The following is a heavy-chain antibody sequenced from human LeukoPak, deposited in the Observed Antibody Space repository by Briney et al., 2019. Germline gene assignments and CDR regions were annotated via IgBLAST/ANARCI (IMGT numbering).Heavy chain of an antibody. J-gene: IGHJ4*02. D-gene: IGHD3-22*01. Sequence: GGSLRLSCAASGFTVSSNYMSWVRQAPGKGLEWVSVIYSGGSTYYADSVKGRFTTSRDNSKNTLYLQMNSLRAEDTAVYYCASIDSSGYYAKNDYWGQGTLVTVSS. V-gene: IGHV3-53*01. CDR1: GFTVSSNY. CDR2: IYSGGST. CDR3: ASIDSSGYYAKNDY.